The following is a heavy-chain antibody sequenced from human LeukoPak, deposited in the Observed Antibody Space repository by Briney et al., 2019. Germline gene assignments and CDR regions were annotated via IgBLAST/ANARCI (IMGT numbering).Heavy chain of an antibody. CDR2: IFYSGST. CDR1: GGSISNYY. V-gene: IGHV4-59*01. D-gene: IGHD3-10*01. CDR3: ATGSGSYPHN. J-gene: IGHJ4*02. Sequence: SETLSLTCTVSGGSISNYYSSWIRQPPGKGLEWIGYIFYSGSTNYNPSLKSRVTISIDTSKNQFSLKLSSVTAADTAVYYCATGSGSYPHNWGQGTLVTVSS.